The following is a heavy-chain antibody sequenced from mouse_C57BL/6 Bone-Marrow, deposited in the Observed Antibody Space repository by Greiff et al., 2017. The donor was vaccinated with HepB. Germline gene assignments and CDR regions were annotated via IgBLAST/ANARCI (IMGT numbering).Heavy chain of an antibody. CDR1: GFSFNTYA. CDR2: IRSKSNNYAT. V-gene: IGHV10-1*01. CDR3: VRQTGYNYFDY. D-gene: IGHD2-2*01. Sequence: EVKLVESGGGLVQPKGSLKLSCAASGFSFNTYAMNWVRQAPGKGLEWVARIRSKSNNYATYYADSVKDRFTISRDDSESMLYLQMNNLKTEDTAMYYCVRQTGYNYFDYWGQGTTLTVSS. J-gene: IGHJ2*01.